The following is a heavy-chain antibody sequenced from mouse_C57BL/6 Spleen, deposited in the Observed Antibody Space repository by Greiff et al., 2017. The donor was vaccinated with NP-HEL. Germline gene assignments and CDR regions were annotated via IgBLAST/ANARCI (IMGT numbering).Heavy chain of an antibody. CDR3: ARGFRQLRHYFDY. CDR1: GYTFTSSW. V-gene: IGHV1-72*01. J-gene: IGHJ2*01. D-gene: IGHD3-2*02. Sequence: QVQLQQPGAELVKPGASVKLSCKASGYTFTSSWMHWVKQRPGRGLEWIGRIDPNSGGTKYNEKFKSTATLTVDKPSSTDYMQLSSLTSEDSAVYYCARGFRQLRHYFDYWGQGTTLTVSS. CDR2: IDPNSGGT.